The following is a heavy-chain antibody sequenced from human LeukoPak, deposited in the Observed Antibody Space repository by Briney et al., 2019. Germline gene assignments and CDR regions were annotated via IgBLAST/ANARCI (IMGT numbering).Heavy chain of an antibody. CDR2: ISGSGDNT. V-gene: IGHV3-23*01. Sequence: SGGSLRLSCSGSGFAFSGFAMGWVRQAPGKGLEWVSSISGSGDNTYYADSVDGRFIVSRDNTKNTLYLQMNSLRAEDTALYYCARERGGDYVPSRFDYWGQGTLVTVSS. CDR3: ARERGGDYVPSRFDY. CDR1: GFAFSGFA. D-gene: IGHD4-17*01. J-gene: IGHJ4*02.